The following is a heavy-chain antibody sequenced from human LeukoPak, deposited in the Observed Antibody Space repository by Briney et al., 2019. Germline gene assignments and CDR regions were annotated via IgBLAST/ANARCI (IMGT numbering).Heavy chain of an antibody. J-gene: IGHJ3*02. CDR2: TVVGSGNT. CDR3: AADGGGQGAFDI. Sequence: TSVKASRQASGFTFTSSAVQWVRQARGQRLEWMGWTVVGSGNTNYAQKFQERDTSTRDMSTSTAYMELSSLRSEDTAVYYCAADGGGQGAFDIWGQGTMVTVSS. V-gene: IGHV1-58*01. D-gene: IGHD3-16*01. CDR1: GFTFTSSA.